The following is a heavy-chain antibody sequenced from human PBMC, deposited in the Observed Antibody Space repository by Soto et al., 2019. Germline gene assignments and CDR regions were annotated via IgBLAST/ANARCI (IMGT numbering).Heavy chain of an antibody. D-gene: IGHD6-13*01. CDR1: GGSISSSSFH. J-gene: IGHJ5*02. CDR2: IYYSGST. Sequence: QLQLQESGPGLVKPSETLSLTCTVSGGSISSSSFHWGWIRQPPGKGLEWIGSIYYSGSTYYSPSPTSRVTISVDTSKNQFSLKLCSVTAANTAVYYCARRERAAGTDWWFDPWGQGTLVTVSS. CDR3: ARRERAAGTDWWFDP. V-gene: IGHV4-39*01.